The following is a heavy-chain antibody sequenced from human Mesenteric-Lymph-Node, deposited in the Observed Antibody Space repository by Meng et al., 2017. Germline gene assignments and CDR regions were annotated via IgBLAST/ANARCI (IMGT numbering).Heavy chain of an antibody. J-gene: IGHJ3*02. CDR2: IYLGDSDT. CDR3: ARLSVATIAGVPRSGYYKQYDAFDI. D-gene: IGHD3-22*01. V-gene: IGHV5-51*01. CDR1: GYSFTSYW. Sequence: GESLKISCKGSGYSFTSYWIGWVRQMPGKGLEWMGIIYLGDSDTRYSPSFQGQVTISADKSISTAYLQWSSLKASDTAMYYCARLSVATIAGVPRSGYYKQYDAFDIWGQGTMVTVSS.